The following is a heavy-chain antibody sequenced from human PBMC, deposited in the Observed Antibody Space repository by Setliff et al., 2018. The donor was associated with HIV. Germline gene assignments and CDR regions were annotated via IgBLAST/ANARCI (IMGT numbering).Heavy chain of an antibody. Sequence: GASVKVSCKPSGHTFSNSDLHWVRRATGQGLEGMGWMNPNSGVTGYALKFHDRVTMTRDTSISTAYLELRTPTSEDTAVYYCASGKGVGGVVITDGLDVWGKGTTVTVSS. CDR3: ASGKGVGGVVITDGLDV. V-gene: IGHV1-8*02. CDR2: MNPNSGVT. D-gene: IGHD3-10*01. CDR1: GHTFSNSD. J-gene: IGHJ6*04.